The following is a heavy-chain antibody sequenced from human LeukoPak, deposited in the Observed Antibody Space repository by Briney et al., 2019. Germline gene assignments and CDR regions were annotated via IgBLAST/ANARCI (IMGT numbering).Heavy chain of an antibody. D-gene: IGHD2-2*01. J-gene: IGHJ6*04. CDR1: GFTFSSYA. CDR2: ISGSGGST. V-gene: IGHV3-23*01. Sequence: GGSLRLSCAASGFTFSSYAMSWVRQAPGKGLEWVSAISGSGGSTYYADSVKGRFTISRDNSKNTLYLQMNSLRAEDTAVYCCAKNPYCSSTSCYWEDVWGKGTTVTVSS. CDR3: AKNPYCSSTSCYWEDV.